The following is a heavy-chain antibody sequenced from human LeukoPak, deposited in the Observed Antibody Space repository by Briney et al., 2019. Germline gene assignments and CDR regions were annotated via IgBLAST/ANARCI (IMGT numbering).Heavy chain of an antibody. CDR2: IYPGDSDT. V-gene: IGHV5-51*01. J-gene: IGHJ4*02. CDR3: ARQWYSGSYLEGDYFDY. CDR1: GYSFTSYW. D-gene: IGHD1-26*01. Sequence: GESLKISCKGSGYSFTSYWIGWVRQMPGKGLEWMGIIYPGDSDTRYSPSFQGPVTISADKSISTAYLQWSSLKASDTAMYYCARQWYSGSYLEGDYFDYWGQGTLVTVSS.